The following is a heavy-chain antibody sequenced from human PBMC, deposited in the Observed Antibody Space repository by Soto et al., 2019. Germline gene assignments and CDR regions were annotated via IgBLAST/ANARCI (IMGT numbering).Heavy chain of an antibody. V-gene: IGHV3-53*01. Sequence: EVQLVESGGGLIQPGGSLRLSCAASGFTVSSNYMSWVRQAPGKGLEWVSVIYSGGSTYYADSVKGRFTISRDNSKNTLYLQMNSLRAEDTAVYYCARDAKEGQTKGYYYYGMDVWGQGTTVTVSS. CDR2: IYSGGST. CDR3: ARDAKEGQTKGYYYYGMDV. CDR1: GFTVSSNY. J-gene: IGHJ6*02.